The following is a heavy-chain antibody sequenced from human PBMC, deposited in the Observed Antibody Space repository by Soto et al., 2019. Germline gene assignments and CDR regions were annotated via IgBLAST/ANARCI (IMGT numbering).Heavy chain of an antibody. CDR2: LSGNSGTT. CDR3: AKGSKFTIFAANDF. Sequence: EVQLLESGGGLVQPGGSLRLSCAASGFTFSSYAMTWVRQAPGKGLEWVSALSGNSGTTYSADSGKGLFTISRDNSRNTLYLQMSSLRAEDTSLYYCAKGSKFTIFAANDFWGQGTLVTVSS. V-gene: IGHV3-23*01. CDR1: GFTFSSYA. D-gene: IGHD3-3*01. J-gene: IGHJ4*02.